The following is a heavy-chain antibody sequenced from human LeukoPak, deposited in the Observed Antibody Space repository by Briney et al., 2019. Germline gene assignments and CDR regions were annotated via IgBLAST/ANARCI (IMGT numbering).Heavy chain of an antibody. CDR2: ISPNSGGA. Sequence: GASVTVSCKASGYTFTGYYMHWVRQAPGQGLEWMGWISPNSGGANYAQKFQGRVTMTRGTSISTAYMELSRLRSGDTAVYYCARGGYYVALFDYWGQGTLVTVSS. V-gene: IGHV1-2*02. D-gene: IGHD1-26*01. CDR1: GYTFTGYY. CDR3: ARGGYYVALFDY. J-gene: IGHJ4*02.